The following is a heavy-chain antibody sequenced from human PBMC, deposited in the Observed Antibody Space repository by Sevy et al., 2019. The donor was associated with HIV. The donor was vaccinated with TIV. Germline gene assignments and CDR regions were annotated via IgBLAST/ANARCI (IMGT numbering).Heavy chain of an antibody. D-gene: IGHD1-26*01. CDR2: VSNSGDIT. J-gene: IGHJ4*02. CDR1: GFTFSTYA. CDR3: AKFSGTYSFDN. V-gene: IGHV3-23*01. Sequence: GGSLRLSCAASGFTFSTYAMAWVRQAPGKGLEWVSSVSNSGDITFHGDSVKGRFITSRDNSRNTLFLQMDSLGGDDTAVYHCAKFSGTYSFDNWGQGTLVTVSS.